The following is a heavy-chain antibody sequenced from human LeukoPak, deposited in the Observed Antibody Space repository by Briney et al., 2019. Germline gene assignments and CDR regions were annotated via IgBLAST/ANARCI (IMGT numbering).Heavy chain of an antibody. CDR3: ARWASGLTGTTGGGYFDY. CDR1: GFTFTSSA. J-gene: IGHJ4*02. V-gene: IGHV1-58*01. D-gene: IGHD1-20*01. Sequence: GASVKVSCKASGFTFTSSAVQWVRQARGQRLEWIGWIVVGSDNINYAQKFQERVTITRDMSTSTAYMELSSLRSEDTAVYYCARWASGLTGTTGGGYFDYWGQGTLVTVSS. CDR2: IVVGSDNI.